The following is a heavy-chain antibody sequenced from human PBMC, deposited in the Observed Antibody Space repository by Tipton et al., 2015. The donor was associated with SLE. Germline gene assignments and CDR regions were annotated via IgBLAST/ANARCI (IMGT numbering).Heavy chain of an antibody. CDR3: ARHGYASWSGYYHHVFDV. D-gene: IGHD3/OR15-3a*01. J-gene: IGHJ3*01. CDR1: GGSITGYY. V-gene: IGHV4-59*08. CDR2: IDQFGSA. Sequence: TLSLTCIVSGGSITGYYWSWVRQPPGKRLEWIGYIDQFGSANYNPSLQSRVTISVGRSKTQLSLKLRSVSAADSAMYYCARHGYASWSGYYHHVFDVWGQGTMLTVSS.